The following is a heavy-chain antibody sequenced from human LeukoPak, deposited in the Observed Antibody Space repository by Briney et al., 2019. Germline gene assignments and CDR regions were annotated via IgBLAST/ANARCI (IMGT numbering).Heavy chain of an antibody. CDR3: TRHGSETGFDY. D-gene: IGHD3-10*01. V-gene: IGHV3-73*01. J-gene: IGHJ4*02. Sequence: GGSLRLSCAASGFTFSGSAMHWVRQASGKGLEWVGRIRSKANSYATAYAASVKGRFTISRDDSKNTAYLQMNSLKTEGTAVYYCTRHGSETGFDYWGQGTLVTVSS. CDR1: GFTFSGSA. CDR2: IRSKANSYAT.